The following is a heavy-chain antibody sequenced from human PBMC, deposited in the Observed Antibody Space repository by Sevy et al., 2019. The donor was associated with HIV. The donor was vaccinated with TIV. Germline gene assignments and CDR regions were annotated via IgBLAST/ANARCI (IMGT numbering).Heavy chain of an antibody. CDR1: GYSFTSYW. CDR2: IYPGDSDT. Sequence: GESLKISCKGSGYSFTSYWIGWVRQMPGKGLEWMGIIYPGDSDTRYSPSFQGQVTISADKSISTAYLQWSGLKASDTAMYYCARSIAAAQNWFDPWGQGTLVTVSS. J-gene: IGHJ5*02. D-gene: IGHD6-13*01. V-gene: IGHV5-51*01. CDR3: ARSIAAAQNWFDP.